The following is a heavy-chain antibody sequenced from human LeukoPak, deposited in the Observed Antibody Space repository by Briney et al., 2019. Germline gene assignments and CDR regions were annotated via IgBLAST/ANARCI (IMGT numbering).Heavy chain of an antibody. CDR2: IYYSGST. D-gene: IGHD3-22*01. V-gene: IGHV4-59*05. J-gene: IGHJ4*02. Sequence: GSLRLSCAASGFTFSSSSMNWVRQAPGKGLEWIGSIYYSGSTYYNPSLKSRVTISVDTSKNQFSLKLSSVTAADTAVYYCLRGSSGYLNDYWGQGTLVTVSS. CDR3: LRGSSGYLNDY. CDR1: GFTFSSSSMN.